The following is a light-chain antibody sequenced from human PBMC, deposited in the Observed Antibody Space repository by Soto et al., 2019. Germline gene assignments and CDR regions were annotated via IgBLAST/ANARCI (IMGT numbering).Light chain of an antibody. CDR3: SSFASSNPCV. J-gene: IGLJ3*02. V-gene: IGLV2-8*01. Sequence: QSALTQPPSASGSPGQSVTISCTGTSSDVGAYNYVSWYQQHAGKAPKLVIYEVTKRPSGVPDRFSGSKSGNTASLTVSGLQAEDEADYYCSSFASSNPCVFGGGTKLTVL. CDR2: EVT. CDR1: SSDVGAYNY.